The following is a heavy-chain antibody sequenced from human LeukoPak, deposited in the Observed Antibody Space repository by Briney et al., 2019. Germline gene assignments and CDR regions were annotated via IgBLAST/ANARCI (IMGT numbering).Heavy chain of an antibody. CDR3: ARFVVVPAATSYYYYGMDV. CDR2: IYYSGST. Sequence: PSETLSLTCTVSGGSISSGGYYWSWIRQHPGKGLEWIGYIYYSGSTYYNPSLKSRVTISVDTSKNQFSLKLSSVTAANTAVYYCARFVVVPAATSYYYYGMDVWGRGTTVTVSS. J-gene: IGHJ6*02. V-gene: IGHV4-31*03. D-gene: IGHD2-2*01. CDR1: GGSISSGGYY.